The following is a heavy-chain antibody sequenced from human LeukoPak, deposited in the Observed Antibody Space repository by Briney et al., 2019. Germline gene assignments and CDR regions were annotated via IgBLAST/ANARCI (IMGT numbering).Heavy chain of an antibody. CDR2: ISSSGSTI. D-gene: IGHD3-10*02. V-gene: IGHV3-48*03. J-gene: IGHJ6*04. Sequence: GGSLKLSCAASGFTFSGSAMHWVRQAPGKGLEWVSYISSSGSTIYYGDSVKGRFTISRDNAKNSLYLQMNSLRAEDTAVYYCAELCITIIGGVWGEGTTVTVSS. CDR3: AELCITIIGGV. CDR1: GFTFSGSA.